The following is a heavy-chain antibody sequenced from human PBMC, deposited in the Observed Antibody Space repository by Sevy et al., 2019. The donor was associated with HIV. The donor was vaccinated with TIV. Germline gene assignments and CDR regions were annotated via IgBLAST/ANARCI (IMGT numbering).Heavy chain of an antibody. CDR2: ISSSGSTI. V-gene: IGHV3-48*03. J-gene: IGHJ6*02. Sequence: GGSLRLSCAASGFTFSSYEMNWVRQAPGKGLEWVSYISSSGSTIYYADSVKGRFTISRDNAKNSLYLQMNSLRAEDTAVYYCARDPASFYYGMDVWGQGTTVTVSS. D-gene: IGHD2-2*01. CDR1: GFTFSSYE. CDR3: ARDPASFYYGMDV.